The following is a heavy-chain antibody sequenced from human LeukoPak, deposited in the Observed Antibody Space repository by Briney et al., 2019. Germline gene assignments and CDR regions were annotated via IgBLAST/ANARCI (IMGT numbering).Heavy chain of an antibody. CDR1: GYSFTGHY. D-gene: IGHD3-22*01. V-gene: IGHV1-2*02. CDR3: ARDQFSIPRSYYYDSSGPPSFDY. Sequence: ASVKVSCKASGYSFTGHYMHWVRQAPGQGLEWMGWINPNSGGTNYAQRFQGRVTMTRDTSISTAYMELSRLRSDDTAVYYCARDQFSIPRSYYYDSSGPPSFDYWGQGTLVTVSS. J-gene: IGHJ4*02. CDR2: INPNSGGT.